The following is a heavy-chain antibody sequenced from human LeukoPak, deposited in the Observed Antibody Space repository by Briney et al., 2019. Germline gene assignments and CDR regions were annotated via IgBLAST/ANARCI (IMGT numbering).Heavy chain of an antibody. D-gene: IGHD3-3*01. CDR3: ARGSDDFWSGYSPSY. CDR1: GYTFTGYY. Sequence: ASVKVSCKASGYTFTGYYMHWVRRAPGQGLEWMGWINPNSGGTNYAQKFQGRVTMTRDTSISTAYMELSRLRSDDTAVYYCARGSDDFWSGYSPSYWGQGTLVTVSS. J-gene: IGHJ4*02. V-gene: IGHV1-2*02. CDR2: INPNSGGT.